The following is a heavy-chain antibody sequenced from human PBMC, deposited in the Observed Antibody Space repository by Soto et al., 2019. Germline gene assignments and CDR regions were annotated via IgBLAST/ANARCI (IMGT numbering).Heavy chain of an antibody. D-gene: IGHD1-26*01. CDR1: GFTLSSDA. CDR3: ARRASADYYYMDV. CDR2: ISSNGIGT. Sequence: EVQLVESGGGLAQPGGSLRLSCAASGFTLSSDAMDWVRQAPGKGLEYVSGISSNGIGTYYANSVKGRFTISRDNSKKTVYLQMDSLRPEDMAVYYCARRASADYYYMDVWGKGTTVTVS. V-gene: IGHV3-64*01. J-gene: IGHJ6*03.